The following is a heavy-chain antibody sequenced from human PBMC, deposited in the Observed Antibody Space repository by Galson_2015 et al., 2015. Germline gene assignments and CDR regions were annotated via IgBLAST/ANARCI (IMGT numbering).Heavy chain of an antibody. CDR1: GFTFSSYP. D-gene: IGHD2-15*01. CDR2: FSGSDTTT. V-gene: IGHV3-23*01. CDR3: AKEYCRSGSCPPYTFGMDV. Sequence: SLRLSCAASGFTFSSYPMTWVRQAPGKGLECVSLFSGSDTTTYYADSVKGRFTISRDNSKNTLYLQMNGLRAEDTAVYYCAKEYCRSGSCPPYTFGMDVWGQGTTVTVSS. J-gene: IGHJ6*02.